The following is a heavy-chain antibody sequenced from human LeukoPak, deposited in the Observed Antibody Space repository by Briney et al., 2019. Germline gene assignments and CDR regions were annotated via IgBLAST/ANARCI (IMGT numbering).Heavy chain of an antibody. V-gene: IGHV6-1*01. J-gene: IGHJ3*02. CDR3: ARVSSPWSPRDAFDI. CDR1: GDSVSSNSAT. CDR2: TYYKSKWYN. D-gene: IGHD1-26*01. Sequence: SQTLSLTCAISGDSVSSNSATWNWIRQSPWRGLEWLGRTYYKSKWYNDYAVSVKSRITINSDTSKNQFSLQLNSVTPEDTAVYYCARVSSPWSPRDAFDIWGQGTMVTVSS.